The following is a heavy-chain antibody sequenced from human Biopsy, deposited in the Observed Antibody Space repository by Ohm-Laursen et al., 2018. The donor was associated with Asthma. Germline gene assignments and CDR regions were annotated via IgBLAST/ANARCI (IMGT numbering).Heavy chain of an antibody. D-gene: IGHD4-23*01. CDR3: AKGFGGRVPTENAFDI. V-gene: IGHV3-11*01. CDR2: ISSSGTTI. J-gene: IGHJ3*02. Sequence: SLRLSCSASGFPFSDYYMSWIRQAPGKGLEWVSYISSSGTTIFNADSVKGRFTISRDNAKNSLYLQMNSLRAEDAALYYCAKGFGGRVPTENAFDIWGQGTLVTVSS. CDR1: GFPFSDYY.